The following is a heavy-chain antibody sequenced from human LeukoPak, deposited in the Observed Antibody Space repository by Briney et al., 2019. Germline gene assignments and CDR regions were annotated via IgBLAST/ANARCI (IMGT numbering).Heavy chain of an antibody. V-gene: IGHV3-23*01. CDR3: AKSGLAAAGQRGYFDY. CDR1: GFTFSTSA. CDR2: ISESGGST. D-gene: IGHD6-13*01. J-gene: IGHJ4*02. Sequence: GGSLRLSCVVSGFTFSTSAMSWVRQAPGKGLEWVSGISESGGSTYYADSAKGRFTISRDNSKNTLYLQVNSLRADDTAVYYCAKSGLAAAGQRGYFDYWGQGTLVTVSS.